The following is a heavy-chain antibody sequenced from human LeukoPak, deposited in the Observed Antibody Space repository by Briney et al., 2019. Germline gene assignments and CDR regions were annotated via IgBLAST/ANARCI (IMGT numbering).Heavy chain of an antibody. CDR3: ARYCSGGPTSKVDY. V-gene: IGHV4-31*03. D-gene: IGHD2-15*01. Sequence: SQTLSLTCTVSGGSISSGGYYWSWIRQHPGKGLEWIGYIYYSGSTYYNPSLKSRVTISVDTSKNQFSLKLSSVTAADTAVYYCARYCSGGPTSKVDYWGQGTLVTVSS. J-gene: IGHJ4*02. CDR2: IYYSGST. CDR1: GGSISSGGYY.